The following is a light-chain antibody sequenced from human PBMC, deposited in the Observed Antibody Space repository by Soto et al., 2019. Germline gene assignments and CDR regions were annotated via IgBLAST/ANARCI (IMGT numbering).Light chain of an antibody. CDR2: GAS. CDR1: QSVRSSY. Sequence: EVVLTQSPDTLSLPPGERATLSCRASQSVRSSYLAWYQQKPGQAPRLLIYGASSRATGIPDRISGSGSGTDFTLTISRLEPEDFAVYYCQQYGSPPQTFGQGTKVDI. V-gene: IGKV3-20*01. CDR3: QQYGSPPQT. J-gene: IGKJ1*01.